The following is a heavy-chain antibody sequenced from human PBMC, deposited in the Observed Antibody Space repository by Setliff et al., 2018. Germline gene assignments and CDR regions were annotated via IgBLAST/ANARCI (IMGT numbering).Heavy chain of an antibody. D-gene: IGHD2-8*01. Sequence: ASVKVSCKASGYTFSDYGITWVRQAPGQGLEWMGWISAYSGKAYYAQKLQDRATMTTDTSTGTAYLELRSLRSDDTAVYYCSRLVRFCTTSTCQRLSGGEFWGQGTLVTVSS. V-gene: IGHV1-18*01. J-gene: IGHJ4*02. CDR3: SRLVRFCTTSTCQRLSGGEF. CDR2: ISAYSGKA. CDR1: GYTFSDYG.